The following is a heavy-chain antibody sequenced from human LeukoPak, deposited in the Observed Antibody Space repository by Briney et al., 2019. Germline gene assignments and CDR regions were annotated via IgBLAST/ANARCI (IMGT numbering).Heavy chain of an antibody. V-gene: IGHV4-34*01. CDR2: INHSGST. D-gene: IGHD6-13*01. J-gene: IGHJ6*02. CDR1: GGSFSGYY. Sequence: SETLSLTCAVYGGSFSGYYWSWIRQPPGKGLEWIGEINHSGSTNYNPSLKSRVTISVDTSKNQFSLKLSSVTAADTAVYYCAREKAAAGMYYGMDVWGQGTTVTASS. CDR3: AREKAAAGMYYGMDV.